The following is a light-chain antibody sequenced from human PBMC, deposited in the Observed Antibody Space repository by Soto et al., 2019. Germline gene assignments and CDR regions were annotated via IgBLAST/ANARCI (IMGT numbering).Light chain of an antibody. CDR2: STS. Sequence: EIVWTQSPGTLSLSPGERATLSCRASQSVGDTYLAWYQQKPGQAPRLLMYSTSIRATGIPARFSGSGSGTEFTLTISSLQSEDFAVYSCQQYNNWPWTFGQGTKVDI. V-gene: IGKV3D-15*01. CDR1: QSVGDT. CDR3: QQYNNWPWT. J-gene: IGKJ1*01.